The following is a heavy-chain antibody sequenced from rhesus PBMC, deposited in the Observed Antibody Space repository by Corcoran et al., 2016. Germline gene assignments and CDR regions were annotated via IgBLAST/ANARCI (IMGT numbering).Heavy chain of an antibody. CDR2: IFGSIGST. J-gene: IGHJ4*01. Sequence: QVQLQESGPGLVKPSETLSLTCAVSGYSISGGYGWSWIRQPPGKGLVWIGHIFGSIGSTYYNPSLKSRVTISRDTSKNQFSLKLSSVTAADTAVYYCARRPDSSGLDYWGQGVLVTVSS. V-gene: IGHV4-127*01. D-gene: IGHD6-31*01. CDR1: GYSISGGYG. CDR3: ARRPDSSGLDY.